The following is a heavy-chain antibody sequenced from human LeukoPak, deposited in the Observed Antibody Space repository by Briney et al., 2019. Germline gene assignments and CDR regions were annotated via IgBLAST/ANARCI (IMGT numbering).Heavy chain of an antibody. Sequence: PGGSLRLSCAASGFPFSRYWMHWVRQAPEKGLEWCSYLSSSGNTIYYVHSVKGRFTISSDNAKNSLDLQMNSLSAEDTAVYYCARDPGPANYWGQGTLVTVSS. D-gene: IGHD1-14*01. CDR1: GFPFSRYW. J-gene: IGHJ4*02. V-gene: IGHV3-48*04. CDR2: LSSSGNTI. CDR3: ARDPGPANY.